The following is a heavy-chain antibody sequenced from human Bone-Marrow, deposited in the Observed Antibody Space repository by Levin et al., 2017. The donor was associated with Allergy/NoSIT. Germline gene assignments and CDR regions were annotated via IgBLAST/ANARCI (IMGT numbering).Heavy chain of an antibody. J-gene: IGHJ4*02. CDR3: AKRSIDSSYSLFDY. Sequence: ASVKVSCAASGFTFSSYAMSWVRQAPGKGLEWVSAISGSGGSTYYADSVKGRFTISRDNSKNTLYLQMNSLRAEDTAVYYCAKRSIDSSYSLFDYWGQGTLVTVSS. V-gene: IGHV3-23*01. D-gene: IGHD2-15*01. CDR1: GFTFSSYA. CDR2: ISGSGGST.